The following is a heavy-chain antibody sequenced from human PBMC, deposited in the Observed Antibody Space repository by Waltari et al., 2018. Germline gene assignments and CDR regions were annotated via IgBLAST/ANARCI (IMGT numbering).Heavy chain of an antibody. CDR2: IYYSGST. CDR3: ARARKSSSWYRGYYFDY. J-gene: IGHJ4*02. Sequence: QLQLQESGPGLVKPSETLSLTCTVSGDSISSSSYYWGWIRQPPGKGLEWIGSIYYSGSTYYNPSLKSRVTISVDTSKNQFSLKLSSVTAADTAVYYCARARKSSSWYRGYYFDYWGQGTLVTVSS. V-gene: IGHV4-39*07. CDR1: GDSISSSSYY. D-gene: IGHD6-13*01.